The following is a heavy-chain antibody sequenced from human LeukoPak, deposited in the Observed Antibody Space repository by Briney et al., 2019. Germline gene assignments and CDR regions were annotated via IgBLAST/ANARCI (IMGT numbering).Heavy chain of an antibody. CDR1: GFTVRSNY. V-gene: IGHV3-66*01. Sequence: GGSLRLSCAASGFTVRSNYMSWVRQAAGKGLECVSLIFNDGSTYYADSVKARFTISRDNSMDTLYLQMNSLRVEDTALYYCARAPGGDIAYWGQPTLV. J-gene: IGHJ4*02. CDR3: ARAPGGDIAY. D-gene: IGHD4-17*01. CDR2: IFNDGST.